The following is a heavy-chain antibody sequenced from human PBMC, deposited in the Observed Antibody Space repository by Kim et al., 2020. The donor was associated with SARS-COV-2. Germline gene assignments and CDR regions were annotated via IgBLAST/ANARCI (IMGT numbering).Heavy chain of an antibody. CDR2: VNAANDET. J-gene: IGHJ4*02. CDR3: ARDMDPTVYDY. CDR1: GYTFQSSP. Sequence: ASVKVSCKAYGYTFQSSPIHWLRQAPGQRPEWMGWVNAANDETQYSQKFQGRVTITRDTSANTAYMELRRLTTKDTAIYYCARDMDPTVYDYWGQGTLVTVSS. V-gene: IGHV1-3*01. D-gene: IGHD4-4*01.